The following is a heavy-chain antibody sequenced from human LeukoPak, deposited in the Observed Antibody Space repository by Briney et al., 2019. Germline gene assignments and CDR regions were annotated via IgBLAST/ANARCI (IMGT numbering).Heavy chain of an antibody. CDR1: GGSISSYY. CDR2: IYYSGST. J-gene: IGHJ4*02. Sequence: KSSETLSLTCTVSGGSISSYYWSWIRQPPGKGLEWIGYIYYSGSTNYNPSLKSRVTISVDTSKNQFSLKLSSVTAADTAVYYCARDPHYYDSGYYFDYWGQGTLVTVSS. V-gene: IGHV4-59*01. CDR3: ARDPHYYDSGYYFDY. D-gene: IGHD3-22*01.